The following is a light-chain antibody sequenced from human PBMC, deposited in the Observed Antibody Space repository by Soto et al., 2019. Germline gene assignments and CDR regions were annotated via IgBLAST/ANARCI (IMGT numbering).Light chain of an antibody. V-gene: IGKV3-15*01. Sequence: EIVMTQSPATLSVSPGERATLSCRASQSVSSNLAWFQQNPGQAPRLLIYGASTRATGIPARFSGSGSGTDFSLTISSLQSEDVAVYYCQQYDNWHPYTFGQGTRLEIK. CDR1: QSVSSN. J-gene: IGKJ5*01. CDR2: GAS. CDR3: QQYDNWHPYT.